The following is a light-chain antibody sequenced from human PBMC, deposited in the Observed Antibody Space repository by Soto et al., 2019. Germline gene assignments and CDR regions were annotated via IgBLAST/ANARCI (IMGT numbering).Light chain of an antibody. CDR3: QQYGSSPLIT. J-gene: IGKJ5*01. CDR1: QNVLYSSNNKNY. CDR2: GVS. V-gene: IGKV4-1*01. Sequence: DIVMTQSPDSLAVSLGERATINCKSSQNVLYSSNNKNYLAWYQQKPGQAPKFLTYGVSSRATGIPDRFSGSGSGTDFTLTISRLEPEDFAVYHCQQYGSSPLITFGQGTRLEIK.